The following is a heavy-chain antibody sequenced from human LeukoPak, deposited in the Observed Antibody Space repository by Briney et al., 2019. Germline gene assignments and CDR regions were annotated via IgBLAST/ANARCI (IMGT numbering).Heavy chain of an antibody. CDR2: IYHSGST. J-gene: IGHJ4*02. CDR1: GGSISSSNW. V-gene: IGHV4-4*02. Sequence: SETLSLTCAVSGGSISSSNWWSWVRQPPGKGLEWIGEIYHSGSTNYNPSLKSRVIISIDKSKNQFSLKLSSVTAADTAVYYCARHDSSGYYSPLGYWGRGTLVTVSS. D-gene: IGHD3-22*01. CDR3: ARHDSSGYYSPLGY.